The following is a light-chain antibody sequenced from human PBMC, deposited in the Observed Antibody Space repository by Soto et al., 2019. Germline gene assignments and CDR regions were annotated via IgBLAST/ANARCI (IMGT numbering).Light chain of an antibody. CDR1: SSDFGGYNY. V-gene: IGLV2-14*01. J-gene: IGLJ2*01. Sequence: QSALTQPASVSGSPGQSITISCTGTSSDFGGYNYVSWYQQHPGKAPKLMIYDVSNRPSGVSNRFSGSKSGNTASLTISGLQAEYEADYYCSSYTSSSTLVFGGGTKLTVL. CDR3: SSYTSSSTLV. CDR2: DVS.